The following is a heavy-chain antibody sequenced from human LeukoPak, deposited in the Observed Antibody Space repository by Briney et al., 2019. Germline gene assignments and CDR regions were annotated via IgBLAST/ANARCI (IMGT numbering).Heavy chain of an antibody. CDR1: GFTFSSYA. CDR3: AKTGERDY. J-gene: IGHJ4*02. V-gene: IGHV3-30-3*02. Sequence: GGSLRLSCAASGFTFSSYAMHWVRQAPGKGLEWVAVISYDGSNKYYADSVKGRFTISRDNSKNSLFLQMNSLRDEDTAVYYCAKTGERDYWGRGTLVTVSS. D-gene: IGHD7-27*01. CDR2: ISYDGSNK.